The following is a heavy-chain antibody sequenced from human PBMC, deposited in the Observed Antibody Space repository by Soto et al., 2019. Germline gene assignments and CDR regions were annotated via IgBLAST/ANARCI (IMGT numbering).Heavy chain of an antibody. CDR3: ARGVYYYDSSGYYCHY. V-gene: IGHV4-31*03. Sequence: PSETLSLTCTVSGGSISSGGYYWSWIRQHPGKGLEWIGYIYYSGSTYYNPSLKSRVTISVDTSKNQFSLKLSSVTAADTAVYYCARGVYYYDSSGYYCHYWCPGTLVTVST. CDR2: IYYSGST. J-gene: IGHJ4*02. D-gene: IGHD3-22*01. CDR1: GGSISSGGYY.